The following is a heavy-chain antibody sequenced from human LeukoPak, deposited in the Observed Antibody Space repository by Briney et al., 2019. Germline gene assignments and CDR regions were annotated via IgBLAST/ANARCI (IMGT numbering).Heavy chain of an antibody. Sequence: SETLSLTCTVSGGSISSYYWSWIRQPAGKGLEWIGRIYTSGSTNYNPSLKSRVTMSVDTSKNQFSLKLSSVTAADTAVYYCARERLYSGYDFISYGFDYWGQGTLVTVSS. D-gene: IGHD5-12*01. CDR3: ARERLYSGYDFISYGFDY. J-gene: IGHJ4*02. CDR1: GGSISSYY. V-gene: IGHV4-4*07. CDR2: IYTSGST.